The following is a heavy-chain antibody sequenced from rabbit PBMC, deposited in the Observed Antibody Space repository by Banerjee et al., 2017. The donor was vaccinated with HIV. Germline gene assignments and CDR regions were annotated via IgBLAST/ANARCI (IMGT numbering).Heavy chain of an antibody. J-gene: IGHJ4*01. CDR1: GFDLSSYYY. CDR2: IYSSSGNT. CDR3: ARDQGIYGGVGYGDAFNL. D-gene: IGHD6-1*01. V-gene: IGHV1S40*01. Sequence: QSLEESGGDLVKPGASLTLTCTASGFDLSSYYYMCWVRQAPGKGLEWIACIYSSSGNTYYASWAKGRFTMSKTSSTTVTLQMTSLTAADTATYFCARDQGIYGGVGYGDAFNLWGQGTLVTVS.